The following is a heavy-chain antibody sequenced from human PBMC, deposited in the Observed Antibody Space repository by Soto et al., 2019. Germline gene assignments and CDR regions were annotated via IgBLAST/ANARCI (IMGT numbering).Heavy chain of an antibody. CDR3: AKDHKALTTVTTFGWFDP. D-gene: IGHD4-4*01. Sequence: PGGSLRLSCAASGFTFSSYAMSWVRQAPGKGLEWVSAISGSGGSTYYADSVKGRFTISRDNSKNTLYLQMNSLRAEDTAVYYCAKDHKALTTVTTFGWFDPWGQGTLVTVPS. J-gene: IGHJ5*02. CDR2: ISGSGGST. V-gene: IGHV3-23*01. CDR1: GFTFSSYA.